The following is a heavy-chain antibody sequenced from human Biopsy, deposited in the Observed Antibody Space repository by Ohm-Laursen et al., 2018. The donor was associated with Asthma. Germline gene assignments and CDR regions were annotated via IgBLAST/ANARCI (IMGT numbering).Heavy chain of an antibody. J-gene: IGHJ3*01. D-gene: IGHD1-26*01. CDR1: GGSISSNFYY. CDR2: IYKSGQV. V-gene: IGHV4-39*01. Sequence: SETLSLTCTVSGGSISSNFYYWGWIRQPPGKGLEWIGNIYKSGQVYYNLSLKSRVTISVDTSKNQFSLRLRSVTAADTAVYYCARQKLVAAEGPFEVWGQGTMVIVSS. CDR3: ARQKLVAAEGPFEV.